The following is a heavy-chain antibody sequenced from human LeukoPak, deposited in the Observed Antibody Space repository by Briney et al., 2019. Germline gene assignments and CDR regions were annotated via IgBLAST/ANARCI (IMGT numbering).Heavy chain of an antibody. CDR2: IYYSGST. D-gene: IGHD6-19*01. CDR3: ARRVGYSSGADLFDP. V-gene: IGHV4-61*01. J-gene: IGHJ5*02. Sequence: SETLSLTCTVSGYFLSSGYYWSWIRQPPGKGLEWIGYIYYSGSTNYNPSLKSRVTISVDTSKNQFSLKLSSVTAADTAVYYCARRVGYSSGADLFDPWGQGTLVTVSS. CDR1: GYFLSSGYY.